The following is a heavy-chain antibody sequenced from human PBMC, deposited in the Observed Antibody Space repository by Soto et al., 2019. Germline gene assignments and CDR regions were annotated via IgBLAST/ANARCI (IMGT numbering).Heavy chain of an antibody. Sequence: TLSLTCSVSGADINTYSWTWIRQPAGKGLEWIGRIYTSASINYNPSLRGRVTLSVDTSTNQVSLKLASVTAADTAVYYCARDREAGYNFYYGMDVWGQGTTVTVSS. CDR2: IYTSASI. V-gene: IGHV4-4*07. CDR3: ARDREAGYNFYYGMDV. D-gene: IGHD6-19*01. CDR1: GADINTYS. J-gene: IGHJ6*02.